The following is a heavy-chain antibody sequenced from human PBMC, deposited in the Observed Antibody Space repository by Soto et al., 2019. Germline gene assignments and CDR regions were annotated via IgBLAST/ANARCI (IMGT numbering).Heavy chain of an antibody. D-gene: IGHD7-27*01. J-gene: IGHJ4*02. CDR3: ARETGDVWYFDY. CDR2: INHSGST. CDR1: GGSFSGYY. Sequence: PSETLSLTXAVYGGSFSGYYWSWIRQPPGKGLEWIGEINHSGSTNYNPSLKSRVTISVDTSKNQFSLKLGSVTAADTAVYYCARETGDVWYFDYWGQGTLVTVSP. V-gene: IGHV4-34*01.